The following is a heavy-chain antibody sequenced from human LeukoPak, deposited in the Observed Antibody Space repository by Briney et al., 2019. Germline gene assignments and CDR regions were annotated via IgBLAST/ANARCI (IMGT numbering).Heavy chain of an antibody. CDR1: GFTFSSYW. Sequence: GGSLRLSCAASGFTFSSYWMHWVRQVPGKGLEWVSRSNSDGRSTTYADSVKGRLTISRDNAKNTLYLQMNSLRAEDTAVYYCARSFYESSGYYLGYWGQGTLVTVS. V-gene: IGHV3-74*03. J-gene: IGHJ4*02. D-gene: IGHD3-22*01. CDR2: SNSDGRST. CDR3: ARSFYESSGYYLGY.